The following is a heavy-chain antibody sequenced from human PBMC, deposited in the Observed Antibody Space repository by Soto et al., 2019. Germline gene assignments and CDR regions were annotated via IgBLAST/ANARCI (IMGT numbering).Heavy chain of an antibody. V-gene: IGHV4-31*03. Sequence: PSETLSLTCTVSGGSISSGAYHWNWIRQHPGKGLEWIGSIYYGGSTYDNPSLKSRVAISVDTSKNQFSLKVMSVTAADAAVYYCARGSGGDNDNWFDPWGQGILVTV. CDR1: GGSISSGAYH. J-gene: IGHJ5*02. D-gene: IGHD4-17*01. CDR3: ARGSGGDNDNWFDP. CDR2: IYYGGST.